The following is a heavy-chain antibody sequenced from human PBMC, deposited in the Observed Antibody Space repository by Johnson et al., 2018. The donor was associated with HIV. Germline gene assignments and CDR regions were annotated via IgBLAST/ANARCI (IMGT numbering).Heavy chain of an antibody. CDR1: GFTFSSYA. Sequence: VQLVESGGGLVQPWGSLRLSCAASGFTFSSYAMSWVRQAPGKGLEWVSAISGSGGSTYYADSVKGRFTISRDNSKNTLYLQMDSRRDEETALYYCASDRAIGGWSIDIWGQGTMVTVSS. D-gene: IGHD2-15*01. CDR3: ASDRAIGGWSIDI. J-gene: IGHJ3*02. CDR2: ISGSGGST. V-gene: IGHV3-23*04.